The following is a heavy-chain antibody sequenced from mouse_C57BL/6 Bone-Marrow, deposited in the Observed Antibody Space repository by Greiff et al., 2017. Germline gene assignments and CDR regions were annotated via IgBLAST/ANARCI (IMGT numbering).Heavy chain of an antibody. J-gene: IGHJ1*03. D-gene: IGHD1-1*01. CDR1: GYTFTSYG. CDR2: IYIGNGYT. V-gene: IGHV1-58*01. Sequence: EVQLQQSGAELVRPGSSVKMSCKTSGYTFTSYGINWVKQRPGQGLEWIGYIYIGNGYTAYNEKFKGKATLTSDTSASTAYMQLSSLTSEDSAIYFCARGATVVARYFDVWGTGTTVTVSS. CDR3: ARGATVVARYFDV.